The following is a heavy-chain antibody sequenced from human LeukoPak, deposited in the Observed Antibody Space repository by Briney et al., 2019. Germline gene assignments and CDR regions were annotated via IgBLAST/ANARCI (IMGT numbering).Heavy chain of an antibody. CDR3: ARDVPAGNNWFDR. Sequence: EASVTVSCKASGYTFTGYYMHWVRQAPGQGLEWMGWINTNSGGTNYPQKFQGSVPMTRDTSISTAYMELSRLRSDDTAVYYCARDVPAGNNWFDRWGQGTQVIVSS. CDR1: GYTFTGYY. CDR2: INTNSGGT. V-gene: IGHV1-2*02. J-gene: IGHJ5*02. D-gene: IGHD6-13*01.